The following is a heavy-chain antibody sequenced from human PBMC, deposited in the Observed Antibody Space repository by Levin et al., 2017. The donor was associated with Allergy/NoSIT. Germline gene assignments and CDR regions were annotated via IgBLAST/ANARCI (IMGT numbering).Heavy chain of an antibody. D-gene: IGHD1-26*01. J-gene: IGHJ4*02. CDR2: INSDGSST. CDR1: GFTFSSYW. CDR3: ARVLVGATREFDY. Sequence: GESLKISCAASGFTFSSYWMHWVRQAPGKGLVWVSRINSDGSSTSYADSVKGRFTISRDNAKNTLYLQMNSLRAEDTAVYYCARVLVGATREFDYWGQGTLVTVSS. V-gene: IGHV3-74*01.